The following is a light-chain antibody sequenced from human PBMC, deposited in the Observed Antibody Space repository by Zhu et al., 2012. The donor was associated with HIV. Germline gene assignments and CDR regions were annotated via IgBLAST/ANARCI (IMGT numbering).Light chain of an antibody. CDR3: QQYNIYPWT. Sequence: DIQMTQSPSTLSASVGDRVTITCRASQSISSWLAWYQQKPGKAPKLLIYKASSLESGVPSRFSGSESGTEFTLTISGLQPDDFATYYCQQYNIYPWTFGQGT. CDR2: KAS. V-gene: IGKV1-5*03. CDR1: QSISSW. J-gene: IGKJ1*01.